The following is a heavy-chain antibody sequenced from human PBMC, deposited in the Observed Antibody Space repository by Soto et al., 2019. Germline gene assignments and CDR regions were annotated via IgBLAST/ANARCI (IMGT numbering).Heavy chain of an antibody. V-gene: IGHV5-51*01. CDR2: IYPGDSDT. CDR1: GYSFTSYW. CDR3: ARHMGRLRYFDWLASYYYGMDV. J-gene: IGHJ6*02. D-gene: IGHD3-9*01. Sequence: PGESLKISCKGSGYSFTSYWIGWVRQMPGKGLEWMGIIYPGDSDTRYSPSFQGQVTISADKSISTAYLQWSSLKASDTAMYYCARHMGRLRYFDWLASYYYGMDVWGQGTTVTVSS.